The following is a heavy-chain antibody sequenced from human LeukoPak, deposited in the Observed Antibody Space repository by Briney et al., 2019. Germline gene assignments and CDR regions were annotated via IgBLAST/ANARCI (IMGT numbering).Heavy chain of an antibody. CDR1: GFTFSSYW. CDR3: AKGVPIFGVVQYFSDAFDI. CDR2: IKQDGSEK. J-gene: IGHJ3*02. Sequence: GGSLRLSCAASGFTFSSYWMSWVRQAPGKGLEWVANIKQDGSEKYCVDSVKGRFTISRDNAKNSLYLQMNSLRAEDTAVYYCAKGVPIFGVVQYFSDAFDIWGQGTMVTVSS. D-gene: IGHD3-3*01. V-gene: IGHV3-7*01.